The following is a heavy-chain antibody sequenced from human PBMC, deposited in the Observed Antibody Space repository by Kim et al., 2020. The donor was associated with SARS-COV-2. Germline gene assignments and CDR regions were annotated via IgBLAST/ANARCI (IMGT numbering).Heavy chain of an antibody. D-gene: IGHD2-2*01. CDR2: IKQDGSEK. V-gene: IGHV3-7*01. Sequence: GGSLRLSCAASGFTFSSYWMSWVRQAPGKGLEWVANIKQDGSEKYYVDSVKGRFTISRDNAKNSLYLQMNSLRAEDTAVYYCARGVPAAIIYYYYMDVWGKGTTVTVSS. J-gene: IGHJ6*03. CDR3: ARGVPAAIIYYYYMDV. CDR1: GFTFSSYW.